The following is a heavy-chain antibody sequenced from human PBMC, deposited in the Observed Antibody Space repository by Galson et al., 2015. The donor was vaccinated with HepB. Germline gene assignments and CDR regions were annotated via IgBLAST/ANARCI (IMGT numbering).Heavy chain of an antibody. Sequence: SLTCTVSGGSVSSSSYYWSWIRQPPGKGLEWIGYIYYSGSTNYNPSLKSRVTISVDTSKNQFSLKLSSVTAADTAVYYCAREAAPIGYGMDVWGQGTTVTVSS. J-gene: IGHJ6*02. V-gene: IGHV4-61*01. CDR3: AREAAPIGYGMDV. D-gene: IGHD6-6*01. CDR1: GGSVSSSSYY. CDR2: IYYSGST.